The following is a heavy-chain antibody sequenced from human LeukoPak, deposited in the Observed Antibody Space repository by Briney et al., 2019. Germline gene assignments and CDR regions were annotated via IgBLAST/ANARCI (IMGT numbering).Heavy chain of an antibody. D-gene: IGHD2-15*01. CDR1: GFSFSSYN. V-gene: IGHV3-48*01. CDR2: ISSSSSTI. CDR3: AKVRLTDCSGGRCYSGAFDI. J-gene: IGHJ3*02. Sequence: AGGSLRLSCAASGFSFSSYNMNWVRQAPGKGLEWVSYISSSSSTIYYADSVKGRFTISRDNAKNTLYLQMNSLRAEDTAVYYCAKVRLTDCSGGRCYSGAFDIWGQGTMVTVSS.